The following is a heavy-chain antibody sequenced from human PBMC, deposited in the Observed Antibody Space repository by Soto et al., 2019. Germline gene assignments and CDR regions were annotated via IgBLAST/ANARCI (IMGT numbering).Heavy chain of an antibody. Sequence: ASVKVSCKASGYTFTGYYMHWVRQAPGQGLEWMGWINPKSGGTNYAQKFQGRGTMTRDTSISTAYMERSRLRSDDTAVYYCARGIAAASWLPLYYYYGMDVWGQGTTVTVSS. J-gene: IGHJ6*02. CDR1: GYTFTGYY. CDR3: ARGIAAASWLPLYYYYGMDV. V-gene: IGHV1-2*02. CDR2: INPKSGGT. D-gene: IGHD6-13*01.